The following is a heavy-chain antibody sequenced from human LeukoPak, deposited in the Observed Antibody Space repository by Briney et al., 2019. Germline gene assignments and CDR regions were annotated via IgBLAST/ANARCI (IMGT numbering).Heavy chain of an antibody. Sequence: ASAKVSCKASGYTFTSYGISWVRQAPGQGLEWMGWISAYNGNTNYAQKLQGRVTMTTDTSTSTAYMELRSLRSDGTAVYYCARATDGIQLWLHRLDYWGQGTLVTVSS. CDR3: ARATDGIQLWLHRLDY. D-gene: IGHD5-18*01. J-gene: IGHJ4*02. V-gene: IGHV1-18*01. CDR1: GYTFTSYG. CDR2: ISAYNGNT.